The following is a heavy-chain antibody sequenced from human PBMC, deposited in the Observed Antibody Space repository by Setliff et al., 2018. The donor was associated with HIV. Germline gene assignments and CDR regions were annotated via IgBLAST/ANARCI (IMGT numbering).Heavy chain of an antibody. CDR1: GFAFNKFW. CDR3: VGPDYEDPQGGQ. D-gene: IGHD3-22*01. V-gene: IGHV3-7*03. J-gene: IGHJ1*01. CDR2: INRDGSAE. Sequence: GGSLRLSCAASGFAFNKFWMSWVRQALGKGLEWLANINRDGSAEAYVGSVKGRFSISRDNAKNSVYLQMNSLRAADTAVHYCVGPDYEDPQGGQWGQGTLVTVS.